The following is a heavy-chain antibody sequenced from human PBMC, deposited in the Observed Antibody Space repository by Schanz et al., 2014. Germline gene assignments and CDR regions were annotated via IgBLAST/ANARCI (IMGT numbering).Heavy chain of an antibody. V-gene: IGHV3-66*01. J-gene: IGHJ6*03. D-gene: IGHD4-17*01. CDR2: IYSGIGA. CDR3: ASDGDRFYHKYYMDV. Sequence: EGQLAESGGGLVQPGGSLRLSCAVSGFTVSSNHMSWVRQAPGKGLEWVSVIYSGIGAYYSASEKDSFTVSRDNARNTLYLHVKTLGAEETAVYYCASDGDRFYHKYYMDVWGKGTTVTVSS. CDR1: GFTVSSNH.